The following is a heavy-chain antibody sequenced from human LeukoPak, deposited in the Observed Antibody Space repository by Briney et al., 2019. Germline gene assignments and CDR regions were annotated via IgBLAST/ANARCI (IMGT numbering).Heavy chain of an antibody. CDR2: IIPIFGTA. Sequence: GSSVKVSCKASGGTFSSYPISWVRQAPGQGLEWMGGIIPIFGTANYAQKFQRRVTITTDESTCTAYMELSSLRSEDTAVYYCASMGLNYYYYMDVWGKGTTVTVSS. CDR1: GGTFSSYP. CDR3: ASMGLNYYYYMDV. D-gene: IGHD4/OR15-4a*01. V-gene: IGHV1-69*05. J-gene: IGHJ6*03.